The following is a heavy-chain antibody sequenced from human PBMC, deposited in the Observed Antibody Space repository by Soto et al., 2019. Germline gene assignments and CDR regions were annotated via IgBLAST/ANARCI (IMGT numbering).Heavy chain of an antibody. D-gene: IGHD2-2*01. CDR3: ARGIYQLPAPPTVGVDY. CDR2: MNPNSGNT. V-gene: IGHV1-8*01. CDR1: GYTFTSYD. Sequence: ASVKVSCKASGYTFTSYDINWVRQATGQGLEWMGWMNPNSGNTGYAQKFQGRVTMTRNTSISTAYMELSSLRSEDTAVYYCARGIYQLPAPPTVGVDYWGQGTLVTVSS. J-gene: IGHJ4*02.